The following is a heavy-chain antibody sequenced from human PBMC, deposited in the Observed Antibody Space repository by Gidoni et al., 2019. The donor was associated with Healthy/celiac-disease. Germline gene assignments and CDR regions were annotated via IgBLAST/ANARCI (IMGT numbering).Heavy chain of an antibody. CDR2: IYYSGGT. Sequence: QVQLQESGPGLVKPSDTLSLTCTVSGGSIISYYWSWIRQPPGKGLEWIGYIYYSGGTNYNPSLKSRVTISVDTSKNQFSLKLSSVTAADTAVYYCAGAGSYYDYVWGSYILPRGMDVWGQGTTVTVSS. V-gene: IGHV4-59*07. CDR1: GGSIISYY. J-gene: IGHJ6*02. CDR3: AGAGSYYDYVWGSYILPRGMDV. D-gene: IGHD3-16*01.